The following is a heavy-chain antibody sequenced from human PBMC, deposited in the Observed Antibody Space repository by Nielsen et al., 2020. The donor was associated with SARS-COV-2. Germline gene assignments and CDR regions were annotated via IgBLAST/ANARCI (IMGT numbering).Heavy chain of an antibody. CDR2: IYSGGST. V-gene: IGHV3-66*01. J-gene: IGHJ6*02. D-gene: IGHD2-15*01. Sequence: GESLKISCAASGFTVSSNYMSWVRQAPGKGLEWVSVIYSGGSTYYADSVKGRFTISRDNSKNTLYLQMNSLRAEDTAVYYCASILYCSGGSCFEYGMDVWGQGTTVTVSS. CDR1: GFTVSSNY. CDR3: ASILYCSGGSCFEYGMDV.